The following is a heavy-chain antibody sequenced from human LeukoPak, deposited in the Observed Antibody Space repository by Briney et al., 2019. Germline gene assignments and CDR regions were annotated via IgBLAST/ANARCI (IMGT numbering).Heavy chain of an antibody. V-gene: IGHV1-8*01. J-gene: IGHJ4*02. CDR1: GYTFTSYD. CDR3: ARVSITMVRGVIPY. D-gene: IGHD3-10*01. CDR2: MNPNSGNT. Sequence: ASVKVSCKASGYTFTSYDINWVRQATGQGLERMGWMNPNSGNTGYAQKFQGRVTMTRNTSISTAYMELSSLRSEDTAVYYCARVSITMVRGVIPYWGPGTLVTVSS.